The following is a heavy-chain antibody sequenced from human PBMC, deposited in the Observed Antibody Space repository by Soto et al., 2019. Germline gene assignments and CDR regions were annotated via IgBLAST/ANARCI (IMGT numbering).Heavy chain of an antibody. J-gene: IGHJ5*02. CDR3: ARIPSYYYDSSGQNWFDP. CDR2: ILSNDEK. Sequence: QVTLKESGPVLVKPTETLTLTCTVSGFSLSNARMGVSWIRQPPGKALEWLAHILSNDEKSYSTSLKSRLTSSKDTSKSQVVLTMTNMDPVDTATYYCARIPSYYYDSSGQNWFDPWGQGTLVTVSS. V-gene: IGHV2-26*01. D-gene: IGHD3-22*01. CDR1: GFSLSNARMG.